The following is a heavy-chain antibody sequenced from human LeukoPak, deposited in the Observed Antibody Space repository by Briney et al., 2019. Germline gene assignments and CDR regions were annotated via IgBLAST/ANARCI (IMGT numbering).Heavy chain of an antibody. J-gene: IGHJ4*02. Sequence: ASVKVSCEASGYTFTSYGISWVRQAPGQGLEWMGWISAYNGNTNYAQKLQGRVTMSTDTSTSTAYMELRSLRSDDTAVYYCARRYCSSTSCYPPTYWGQGTLVTVSS. CDR2: ISAYNGNT. CDR1: GYTFTSYG. CDR3: ARRYCSSTSCYPPTY. D-gene: IGHD2-2*01. V-gene: IGHV1-18*01.